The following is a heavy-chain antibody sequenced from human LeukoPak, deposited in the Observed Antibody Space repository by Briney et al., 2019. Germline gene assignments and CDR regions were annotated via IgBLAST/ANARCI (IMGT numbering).Heavy chain of an antibody. D-gene: IGHD3-10*01. J-gene: IGHJ4*02. CDR1: GFTFSSYE. V-gene: IGHV3-48*03. CDR3: ARDAMVSYGSGSYYNSLDY. Sequence: PGGSLRLSCAASGFTFSSYEMNWVRQAPGKGLEWVSYISSSGSTIYYADSVKGRFTISRDNAKNSLYLQMNSLRAEDMAVYYCARDAMVSYGSGSYYNSLDYWGQGTLVTVSS. CDR2: ISSSGSTI.